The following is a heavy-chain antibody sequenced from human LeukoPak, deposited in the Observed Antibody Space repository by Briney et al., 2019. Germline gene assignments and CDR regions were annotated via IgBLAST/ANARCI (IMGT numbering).Heavy chain of an antibody. CDR1: GGTFSSYA. CDR3: ARGALWFGESFPFDY. V-gene: IGHV1-69*04. CDR2: IIPILGIA. J-gene: IGHJ4*02. D-gene: IGHD3-10*01. Sequence: ASVKVSCKASGGTFSSYAISWVRQAPGQGLEWMGRIIPILGIANYAQKFQGRVTITADKSTSTAYMELSSLRSEDTAVYYCARGALWFGESFPFDYWRQGTLVTVSS.